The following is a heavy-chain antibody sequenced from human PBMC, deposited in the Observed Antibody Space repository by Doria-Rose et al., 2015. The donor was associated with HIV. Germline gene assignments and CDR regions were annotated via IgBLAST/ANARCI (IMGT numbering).Heavy chain of an antibody. J-gene: IGHJ4*02. D-gene: IGHD6-13*01. CDR2: IFAYDER. Sequence: QVTLKESGPVLVKPTETLTPTCTVSGVSLSSPGMGVSWIRQPPGKALEWLANIFAYDERSYKTSLKSRLTISRCTSKSQVLLTMTDMDPVDTATYYCARIKSSRWYHKYYFDFWGQGTLVIVSA. CDR3: ARIKSSRWYHKYYFDF. CDR1: GVSLSSPGMG. V-gene: IGHV2-26*01.